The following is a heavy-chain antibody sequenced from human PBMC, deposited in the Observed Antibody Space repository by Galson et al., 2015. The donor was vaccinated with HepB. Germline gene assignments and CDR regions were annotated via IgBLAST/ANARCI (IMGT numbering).Heavy chain of an antibody. Sequence: SLRLSCAASGFTFSSHAMSWVRQAPGKGLEWVSAISGSGDSTYYADSVRGRFTISRDNSKNTLYLQMNSLRADDTAVYYCAKDPYSGSYYYFDYWGQGTLVTVSS. D-gene: IGHD1-26*01. J-gene: IGHJ4*02. CDR3: AKDPYSGSYYYFDY. V-gene: IGHV3-23*01. CDR2: ISGSGDST. CDR1: GFTFSSHA.